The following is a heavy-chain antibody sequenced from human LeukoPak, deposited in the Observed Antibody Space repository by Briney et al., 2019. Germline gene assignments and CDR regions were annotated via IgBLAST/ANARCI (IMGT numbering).Heavy chain of an antibody. CDR3: AREVDYGDYLAFDI. V-gene: IGHV3-53*01. CDR1: GFDFSFTW. J-gene: IGHJ3*02. Sequence: AGGSLRLSCAASGFDFSFTWMSWVRQAPGKGLEWVSVIYSGGSTYYADSVKGRFTISRDNSKNTLYLQMNSLRAEDTAVYYCAREVDYGDYLAFDIWGQGTMVTVSS. CDR2: IYSGGST. D-gene: IGHD4-17*01.